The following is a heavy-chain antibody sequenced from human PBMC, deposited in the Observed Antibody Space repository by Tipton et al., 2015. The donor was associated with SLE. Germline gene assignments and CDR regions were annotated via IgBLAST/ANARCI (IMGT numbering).Heavy chain of an antibody. CDR1: GGSISSGGYS. D-gene: IGHD6-13*01. J-gene: IGHJ5*02. Sequence: TLSLTCAVSGGSISSGGYSWSWIRQPPGKGLEWIGYIYHSGSTYYNPSLKSRVTISVDTSKNQFSLRLSSVTAADTAVYYCARGLSRITAGGTRWFDPWGQGTLVTVSS. CDR3: ARGLSRITAGGTRWFDP. CDR2: IYHSGST. V-gene: IGHV4-30-2*01.